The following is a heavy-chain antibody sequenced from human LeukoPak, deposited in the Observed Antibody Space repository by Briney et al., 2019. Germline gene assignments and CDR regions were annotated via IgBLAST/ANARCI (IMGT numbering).Heavy chain of an antibody. Sequence: GGSLRLSCAASGFTFSSYWMSWVRQAPGKGLEWVANIKQDGSEKYYVDSVKGRFTISRDNAKNSLYLQVNSLRAEDTAVYYCARDRIRYSSSWYRDYWGQGTLVTVSS. CDR1: GFTFSSYW. CDR3: ARDRIRYSSSWYRDY. V-gene: IGHV3-7*01. J-gene: IGHJ4*02. D-gene: IGHD6-13*01. CDR2: IKQDGSEK.